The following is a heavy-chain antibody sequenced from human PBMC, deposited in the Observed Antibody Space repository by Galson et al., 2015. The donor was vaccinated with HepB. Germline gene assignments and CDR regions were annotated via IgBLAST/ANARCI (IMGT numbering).Heavy chain of an antibody. D-gene: IGHD5-24*01. CDR2: IWYDGSNK. CDR3: ARESRWLHPNAFDN. CDR1: EFTFSSYG. Sequence: SLRLSCAASEFTFSSYGMHWVRQAPGKGLEWVAVIWYDGSNKYYADSVKGRFTISRDNSKNTLYLQMNSLRVEDTAVYYCARESRWLHPNAFDNWGQGTMVTVSS. V-gene: IGHV3-33*01. J-gene: IGHJ3*02.